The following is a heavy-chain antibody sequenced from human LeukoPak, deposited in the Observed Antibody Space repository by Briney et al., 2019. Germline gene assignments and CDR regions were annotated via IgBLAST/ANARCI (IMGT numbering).Heavy chain of an antibody. CDR1: GFTFSSYA. D-gene: IGHD1-26*01. CDR3: AGPSGSLWYYGMDV. V-gene: IGHV3-30-3*01. CDR2: ISYDGSNK. J-gene: IGHJ6*02. Sequence: GRSLRLSCAASGFTFSSYAMHWVRQAPGKGLEWVAVISYDGSNKYYADSVKGRFTISRDNSKNTLYLQMNSQRAEDTAVYYCAGPSGSLWYYGMDVRGQGTTVTVSS.